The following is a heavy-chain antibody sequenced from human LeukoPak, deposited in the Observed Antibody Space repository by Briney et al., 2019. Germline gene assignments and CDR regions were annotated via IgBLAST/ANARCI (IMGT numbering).Heavy chain of an antibody. Sequence: PGRSLKLSCAASGFTFSSFAMTWIRQAPGKGLEWVSAISGNGGSTYYADSVKGRFTISRDKFRNTVYLQMNSLRAEDTAVYYCAKSFEGAVNELFDYWGQGTLITVSS. CDR1: GFTFSSFA. CDR2: ISGNGGST. CDR3: AKSFEGAVNELFDY. V-gene: IGHV3-23*01. D-gene: IGHD3-16*01. J-gene: IGHJ4*02.